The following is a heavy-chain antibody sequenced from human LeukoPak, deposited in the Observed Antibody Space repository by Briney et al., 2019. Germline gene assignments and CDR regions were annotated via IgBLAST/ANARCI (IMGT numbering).Heavy chain of an antibody. V-gene: IGHV3-53*01. J-gene: IGHJ6*03. Sequence: QTGGSLRLSCAASGFTVSSNYMSWVRQAPGKGLEWVSVIYSGGSTYYADSVKGRFTISRDNSKNTLYLQMNSLRAEDTAVYYCARSLNSGWPPMDYYYMDVWGKGTTVTISS. CDR2: IYSGGST. CDR3: ARSLNSGWPPMDYYYMDV. D-gene: IGHD3-10*01. CDR1: GFTVSSNY.